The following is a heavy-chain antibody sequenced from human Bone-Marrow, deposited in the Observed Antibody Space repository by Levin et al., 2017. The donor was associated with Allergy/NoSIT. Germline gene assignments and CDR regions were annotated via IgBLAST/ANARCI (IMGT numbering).Heavy chain of an antibody. CDR1: GITLSNHF. CDR3: SDLGTPY. J-gene: IGHJ4*02. D-gene: IGHD1-26*01. Sequence: LSLTCAASGITLSNHFMDWVRQAPGKGLECIARIKNNAPTYSTEYAASVKGRFIVSRDDSKNLVFLQMNSLKTEDTAVYYCSDLGTPYWCQGTLVTVSS. V-gene: IGHV3-72*01. CDR2: IKNNAPTYST.